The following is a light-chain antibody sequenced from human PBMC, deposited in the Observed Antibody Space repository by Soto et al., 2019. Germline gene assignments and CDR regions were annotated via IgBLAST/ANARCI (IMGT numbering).Light chain of an antibody. CDR1: QDIAGY. J-gene: IGKJ4*01. Sequence: TQSPSSVSASVGDRVTITCRASQDIAGYLAWYQQKPGQAPRLLIYDASHRATGVPARFSGSGSGTEFTLTISSLQSEDFAVYYCQQYNNWPPLTFGGGTKVDIK. CDR2: DAS. V-gene: IGKV3D-15*01. CDR3: QQYNNWPPLT.